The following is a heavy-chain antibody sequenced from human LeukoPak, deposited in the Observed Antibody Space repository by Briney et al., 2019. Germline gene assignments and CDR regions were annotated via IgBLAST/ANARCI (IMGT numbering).Heavy chain of an antibody. D-gene: IGHD6-19*01. CDR3: ARARVAVAGRADAFDI. CDR1: GGSISSGGYY. V-gene: IGHV4-31*03. Sequence: SQTLSLTCTVSGGSISSGGYYSSWIRQHPGKGLEWIGYIYYSGSTYYNPSLKSRVTISVDTSKNQFSLKLSSVTAADTAVYYCARARVAVAGRADAFDIWGQGTMVTVSS. J-gene: IGHJ3*02. CDR2: IYYSGST.